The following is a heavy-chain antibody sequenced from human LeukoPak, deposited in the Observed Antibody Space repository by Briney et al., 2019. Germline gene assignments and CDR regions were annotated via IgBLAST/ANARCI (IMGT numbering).Heavy chain of an antibody. Sequence: PGGSLRLSCAASGFTLSSYAMSWVRQAPGKGLEWVSAISGSGGSTYHEESVKGRFIISRDNSKNTLYLQMSSLRAEDSAMYYCATYRHLPYWGQGILVTVSS. J-gene: IGHJ4*02. D-gene: IGHD2-2*02. CDR2: ISGSGGST. CDR1: GFTLSSYA. CDR3: ATYRHLPY. V-gene: IGHV3-23*01.